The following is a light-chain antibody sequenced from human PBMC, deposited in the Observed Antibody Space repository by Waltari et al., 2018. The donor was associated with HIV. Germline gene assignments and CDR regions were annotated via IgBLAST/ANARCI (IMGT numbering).Light chain of an antibody. CDR1: SSDVGSYNL. J-gene: IGLJ2*01. V-gene: IGLV2-23*02. Sequence: QSALTQPASVSGSPGQSITISCTGTSSDVGSYNLVSWFQQHPGKAPKLMIFEVSKRPSGVSNRVSGSKSGNTASLTISGLQAEDEADYYCCSYAGSSARVVFGGGTKLTVL. CDR3: CSYAGSSARVV. CDR2: EVS.